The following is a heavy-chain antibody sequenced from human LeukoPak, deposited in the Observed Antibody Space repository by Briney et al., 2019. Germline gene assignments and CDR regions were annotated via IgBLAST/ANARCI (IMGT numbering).Heavy chain of an antibody. J-gene: IGHJ4*02. V-gene: IGHV3-33*06. Sequence: GRSLRLSCAASGFTFSHFGMHWVRQAPGKGLEWVAVIWNDGSNEYYADSVKGRFTISRDNSKNTVSLQMNSLRDEDTAVYYCAKDARRGFDYSNSLEYWGQGTLVTVSS. D-gene: IGHD4-11*01. CDR3: AKDARRGFDYSNSLEY. CDR1: GFTFSHFG. CDR2: IWNDGSNE.